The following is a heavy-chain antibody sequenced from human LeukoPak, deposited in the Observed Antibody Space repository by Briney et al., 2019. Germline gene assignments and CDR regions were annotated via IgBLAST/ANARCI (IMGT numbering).Heavy chain of an antibody. J-gene: IGHJ3*02. Sequence: GGSLRLSCAASGFTFSSYSMNWVRQAPGKGLEWVSSISSSSSYIYYADSVKGRFTISRDNAKNSLYLQMNSLRAEDTAVYYCAREKLSSGWYHDAFDIWGQGTMVAVSS. D-gene: IGHD6-19*01. CDR1: GFTFSSYS. V-gene: IGHV3-21*01. CDR2: ISSSSSYI. CDR3: AREKLSSGWYHDAFDI.